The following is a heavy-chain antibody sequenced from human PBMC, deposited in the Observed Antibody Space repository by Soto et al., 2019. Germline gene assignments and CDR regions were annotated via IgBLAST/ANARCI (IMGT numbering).Heavy chain of an antibody. J-gene: IGHJ5*02. V-gene: IGHV4-31*03. CDR3: AGSVSP. Sequence: QVQLQESGPGLVKPSQTLSLTCTVSGGSISSGGYYWSWIRQHPGKGLEWIGYIYYSGNTYYNPSPRSRVTIQENPLRNQSPLRLTPGPAADPAVNYGAGSVSPWGRETWVPSPQ. CDR2: IYYSGNT. CDR1: GGSISSGGYY.